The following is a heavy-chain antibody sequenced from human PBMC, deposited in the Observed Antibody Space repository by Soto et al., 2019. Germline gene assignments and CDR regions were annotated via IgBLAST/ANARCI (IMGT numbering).Heavy chain of an antibody. V-gene: IGHV5-51*01. Sequence: GESLKISCKGSGYNFAGYWIAWVRQMPGKGLELMGIIYPSDSDTRYRPSFQGQVTISADKSISSAYLQWSSLRASDTAMYYCARGGVSTRTFDSWGQGTPVTVSS. CDR3: ARGGVSTRTFDS. J-gene: IGHJ4*02. CDR2: IYPSDSDT. D-gene: IGHD3-3*01. CDR1: GYNFAGYW.